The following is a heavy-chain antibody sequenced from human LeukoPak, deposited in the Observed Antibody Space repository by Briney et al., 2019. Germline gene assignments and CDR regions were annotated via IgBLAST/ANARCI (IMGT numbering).Heavy chain of an antibody. Sequence: ASVKVSCKASGYTFTGYYMHWVRQAPGQGLEWMGWINPNRGGTNYAQKFQGRVTMTRDTSISTAYMELSRLRSDDTAVYYCARLLHPYDSSGPTSGGFDYWGQGTPITVSS. CDR1: GYTFTGYY. D-gene: IGHD3-22*01. CDR2: INPNRGGT. V-gene: IGHV1-2*02. CDR3: ARLLHPYDSSGPTSGGFDY. J-gene: IGHJ4*02.